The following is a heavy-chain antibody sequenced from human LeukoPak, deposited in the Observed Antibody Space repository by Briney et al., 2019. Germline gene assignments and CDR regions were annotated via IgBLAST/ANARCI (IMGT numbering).Heavy chain of an antibody. CDR2: INWNGGST. CDR3: ARADGYNYMDAFDI. V-gene: IGHV3-20*01. Sequence: GGSLRLSCAASGFTFDDYGMSWVRQAPGKGLEWVSGINWNGGSTGYADSVKGRFTISRDNAKNSLYLQMNSLRAEDTALYHCARADGYNYMDAFDIWGQGTMVTVSS. J-gene: IGHJ3*02. D-gene: IGHD5-24*01. CDR1: GFTFDDYG.